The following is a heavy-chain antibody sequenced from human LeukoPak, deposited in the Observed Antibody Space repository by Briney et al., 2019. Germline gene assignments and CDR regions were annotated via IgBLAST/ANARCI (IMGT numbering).Heavy chain of an antibody. V-gene: IGHV1-69*05. CDR2: IIPIFGTA. Sequence: SVNVSCKASGGTFSNYAISWVRQAPGQGLEWMGGIIPIFGTANYAQKFQGRVTITTDESTSTAYMELSSLRSEDTAVYYCARGIRGYSSNWFDPWGQGTLVTVSS. CDR1: GGTFSNYA. D-gene: IGHD6-19*01. CDR3: ARGIRGYSSNWFDP. J-gene: IGHJ5*02.